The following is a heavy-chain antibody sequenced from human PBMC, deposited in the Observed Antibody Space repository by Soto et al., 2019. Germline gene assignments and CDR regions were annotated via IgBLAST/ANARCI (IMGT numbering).Heavy chain of an antibody. V-gene: IGHV2-5*02. CDR1: GFSLSTSGVG. CDR3: AHTRPNGRALLWFGEPDYFDY. Sequence: PTLVNPTQTLTLTCTFSGFSLSTSGVGVGWIRQPPGKALEWLALIYWDDDKRYSPSLKSRLTITKDTSKNQVVLTMTNMDPVDTATYYCAHTRPNGRALLWFGEPDYFDYWGQGTLVTVSS. J-gene: IGHJ4*02. D-gene: IGHD3-10*01. CDR2: IYWDDDK.